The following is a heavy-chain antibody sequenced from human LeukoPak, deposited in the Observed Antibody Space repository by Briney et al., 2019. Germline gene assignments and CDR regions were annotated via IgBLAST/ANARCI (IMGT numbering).Heavy chain of an antibody. D-gene: IGHD3-3*01. CDR1: GFTFSTYW. J-gene: IGHJ4*02. CDR3: AKDRGRITIFGVVITHFDY. V-gene: IGHV3-74*01. CDR2: SYSDGSST. Sequence: GGSLRLSCAASGFTFSTYWMHWVRQAPGKGLVWVSCSYSDGSSTSDADSVKGRFTISRDNAKNTLYLQMNSLRAEDTAVYYCAKDRGRITIFGVVITHFDYWGQGTLVTVSS.